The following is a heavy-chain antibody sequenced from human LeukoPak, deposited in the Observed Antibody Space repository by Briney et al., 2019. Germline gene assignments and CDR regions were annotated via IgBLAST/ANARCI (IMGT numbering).Heavy chain of an antibody. V-gene: IGHV3-30-3*01. D-gene: IGHD6-13*01. CDR1: GFSISSYA. Sequence: PGGSLRLSCAASGFSISSYAMHWVRQAPGKGLEWVAVISYDGSNKYYADSVKGRFTISRDNSKNTLYLQMNSLRAEDTAVYYCARECISSSRCYYNMDVWGQGTTVTVSS. J-gene: IGHJ6*02. CDR3: ARECISSSRCYYNMDV. CDR2: ISYDGSNK.